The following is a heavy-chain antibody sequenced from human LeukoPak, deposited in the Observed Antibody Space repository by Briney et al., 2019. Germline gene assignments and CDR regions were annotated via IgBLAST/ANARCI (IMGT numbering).Heavy chain of an antibody. J-gene: IGHJ5*02. Sequence: TVSLTCCLSGRPNRCGGYLGSWIRQHRGRGREWIGYIYYSGSTYYSPSLKSRVTISVDTSKNQFSLKLISVTAADTAVYYCARDSCGSPALSWFDPWGQGTLVTVSS. CDR3: ARDSCGSPALSWFDP. V-gene: IGHV4-31*03. D-gene: IGHD3-22*01. CDR1: GRPNRCGGYL. CDR2: IYYSGST.